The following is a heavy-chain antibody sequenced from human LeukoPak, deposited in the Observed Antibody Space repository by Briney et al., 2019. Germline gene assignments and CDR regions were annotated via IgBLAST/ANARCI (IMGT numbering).Heavy chain of an antibody. J-gene: IGHJ4*02. Sequence: PGRSLRLSCAASEFTFSSYAMHWVRQAPGKGLEWVALVSNDGGDKYYVDSVKGRFTISRDNSKNTLYLQMNSLRGEDTGVYYCAKAHLLDWLLPFDYWGQGTLVTVSS. CDR2: VSNDGGDK. CDR1: EFTFSSYA. CDR3: AKAHLLDWLLPFDY. D-gene: IGHD3/OR15-3a*01. V-gene: IGHV3-30*18.